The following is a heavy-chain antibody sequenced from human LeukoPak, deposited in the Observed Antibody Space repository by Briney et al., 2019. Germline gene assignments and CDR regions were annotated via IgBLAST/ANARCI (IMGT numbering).Heavy chain of an antibody. J-gene: IGHJ4*02. CDR1: GGSISSGGYY. CDR2: IYYSGST. V-gene: IGHV4-31*03. D-gene: IGHD6-19*01. Sequence: SETLSLTCTVSGGSISSGGYYWRWIRQHPGKGLEWTGYIYYSGSTYYNPSLKSRVTISVDTSKNQFSLKLSSVTAADTAVYYCARPGSSSGWFYFDYWGQGTLVTVSS. CDR3: ARPGSSSGWFYFDY.